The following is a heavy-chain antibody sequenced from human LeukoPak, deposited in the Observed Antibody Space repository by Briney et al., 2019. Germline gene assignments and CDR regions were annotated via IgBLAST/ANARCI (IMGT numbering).Heavy chain of an antibody. CDR2: IYSGGST. CDR1: GFTVSSNY. V-gene: IGHV3-53*01. D-gene: IGHD3-9*01. Sequence: PGGSLRLSCAASGFTVSSNYMSWVRQAPGKGLEWVSVIYSGGSTYYADSVKGRFTISRDNSKNTLYLQMNSLRAEDTAVYYCARVDILTGYSLDYWGQGTLVTVSS. J-gene: IGHJ4*02. CDR3: ARVDILTGYSLDY.